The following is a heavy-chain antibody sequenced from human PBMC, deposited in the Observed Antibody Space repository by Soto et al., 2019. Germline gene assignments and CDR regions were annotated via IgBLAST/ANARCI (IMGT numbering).Heavy chain of an antibody. CDR1: GGSISSGGYY. Sequence: SEILSLTCTVSGGSISSGGYYWSWIRQHPGKGLEWIGYIYYSGSTYYNPSLKSRVTVSVDTSKNQFSLKLSSVTAADTAVYYCARVWTVATSIRYFDYWGQGTLVTVSS. CDR3: ARVWTVATSIRYFDY. CDR2: IYYSGST. V-gene: IGHV4-31*03. D-gene: IGHD3-3*02. J-gene: IGHJ4*02.